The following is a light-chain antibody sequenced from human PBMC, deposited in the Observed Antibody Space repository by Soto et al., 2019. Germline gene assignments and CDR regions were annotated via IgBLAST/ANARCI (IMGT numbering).Light chain of an antibody. CDR2: GAS. CDR1: QSVTSSY. V-gene: IGKV3-20*01. Sequence: EIVVTQSPGTLSLSPGERATLSCRASQSVTSSYLAWFQQKAGQAPRLLIYGASSRATDIPDRFSGSGSETDFILTISSLEPEDFAVYYCQQDGRSPTFGHGTRLEIK. CDR3: QQDGRSPT. J-gene: IGKJ5*01.